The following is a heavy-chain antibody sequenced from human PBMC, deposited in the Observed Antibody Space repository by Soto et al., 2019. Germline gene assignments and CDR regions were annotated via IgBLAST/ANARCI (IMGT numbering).Heavy chain of an antibody. Sequence: SETLSLTCAVYGGSFSGYYWSWIRQPPGKGLEWIGEINHSGSTNYNPSLKSRVTISVDTSKNQFSLKLSSVTAADTAVYYCARVKGSYWGQGTLVTVSS. CDR2: INHSGST. V-gene: IGHV4-34*01. CDR1: GGSFSGYY. J-gene: IGHJ4*02. CDR3: ARVKGSY.